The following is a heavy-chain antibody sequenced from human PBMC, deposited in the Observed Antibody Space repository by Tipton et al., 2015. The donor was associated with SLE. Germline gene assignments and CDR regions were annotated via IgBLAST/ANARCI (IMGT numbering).Heavy chain of an antibody. J-gene: IGHJ4*02. CDR2: INHSGST. CDR1: GGSFSGYY. CDR3: ARGADILTGYSLDY. V-gene: IGHV4-34*01. D-gene: IGHD3-9*01. Sequence: TLSLTCAVYGGSFSGYYWSWIRQPPGKGLEWIGEINHSGSTNYNPSLKGRVTISVDTSKNQFSLKLTSVSAADTAVYYCARGADILTGYSLDYWGQGTLVTVSS.